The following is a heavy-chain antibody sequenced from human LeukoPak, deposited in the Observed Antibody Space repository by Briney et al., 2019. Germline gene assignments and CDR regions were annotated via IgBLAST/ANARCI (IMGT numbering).Heavy chain of an antibody. CDR2: IYSGGST. J-gene: IGHJ6*03. V-gene: IGHV3-66*01. Sequence: GGSLRLSCAASGFTFSSYWMHWVRQAPGKGLEWVSVIYSGGSTYYADSVKGRFTISRDNSKNTLYLQMNSLRAEDTAVYYCARAPSSYYYYMDVWGKGTTVTVSS. CDR3: ARAPSSYYYYMDV. CDR1: GFTFSSYW.